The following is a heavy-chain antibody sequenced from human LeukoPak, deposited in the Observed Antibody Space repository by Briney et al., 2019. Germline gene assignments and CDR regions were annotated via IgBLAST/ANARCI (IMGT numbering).Heavy chain of an antibody. J-gene: IGHJ4*02. D-gene: IGHD4-11*01. CDR1: GIIFRNCW. CDR2: ITQDGSST. Sequence: GGSLRLSCTTSGIIFRNCWIHWVRQAPGKGLVWVSHITQDGSSTFYADSVKGRFTTSRDNAKNTVFLQMNSLTAEDTGVYYCATDDYRGLGYWGQGILVTVSS. CDR3: ATDDYRGLGY. V-gene: IGHV3-74*01.